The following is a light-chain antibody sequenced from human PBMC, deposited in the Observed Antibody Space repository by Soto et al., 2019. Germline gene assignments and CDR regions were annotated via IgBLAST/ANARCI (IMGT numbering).Light chain of an antibody. CDR2: KTS. Sequence: DIQMTQSPSTLSASVGDRVTITCRASQSISSWLAWYQQKPGKAPKLLIYKTSSLESGVPSRFSGSGAGTEFTLTISSLQPDDFATYYCQQYNSFWTFGQGTKVETK. V-gene: IGKV1-5*03. CDR1: QSISSW. CDR3: QQYNSFWT. J-gene: IGKJ1*01.